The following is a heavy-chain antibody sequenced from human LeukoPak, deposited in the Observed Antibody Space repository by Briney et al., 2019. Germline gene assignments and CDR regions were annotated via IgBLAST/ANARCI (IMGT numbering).Heavy chain of an antibody. CDR3: VREGLERRTNFDY. D-gene: IGHD1-1*01. CDR2: TSMNVQTT. Sequence: PGGSLRLSCSASGFTFTSHVMHWVRQAPGKGLQYVSGTSMNVQTTYYAGSVKGRFTISRDSSKNTVYLQMNSLTAEDTAVYYCVREGLERRTNFDYWGQGTLVSVSS. CDR1: GFTFTSHV. V-gene: IGHV3-64D*06. J-gene: IGHJ4*02.